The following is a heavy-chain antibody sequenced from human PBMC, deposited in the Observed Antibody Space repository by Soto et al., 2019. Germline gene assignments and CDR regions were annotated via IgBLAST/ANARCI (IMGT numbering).Heavy chain of an antibody. CDR1: GYTFSNFW. V-gene: IGHV5-51*01. Sequence: GESLKISCQCSGYTFSNFWIGWVRQLPGKGLDRMGIIYPGDHETRYSPSFHGKVTISADKSINTAYLQWNSLEASDTAFYFCARSPRSSPYFAYWGRGALFTVSS. CDR3: ARSPRSSPYFAY. D-gene: IGHD6-13*01. CDR2: IYPGDHET. J-gene: IGHJ4*02.